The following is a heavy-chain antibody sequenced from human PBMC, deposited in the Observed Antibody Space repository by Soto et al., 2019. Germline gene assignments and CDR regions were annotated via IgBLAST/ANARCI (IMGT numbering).Heavy chain of an antibody. D-gene: IGHD6-13*01. CDR1: DGSISNGYYC. CDR2: IYDGVST. J-gene: IGHJ4*02. Sequence: SETLSLTCTVSDGSISNGYYCWSWIRQSPDKGLEWIGHIYDGVSTYSNPSLRSRVTISIDTSKNQFSLKLSSVTAADTAVYYCARGGIAAAAPPDYWGQGTLVTVSS. V-gene: IGHV4-30-4*01. CDR3: ARGGIAAAAPPDY.